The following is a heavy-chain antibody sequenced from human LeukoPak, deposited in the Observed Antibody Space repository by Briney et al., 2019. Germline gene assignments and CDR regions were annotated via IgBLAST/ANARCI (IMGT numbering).Heavy chain of an antibody. CDR2: IYYSGST. Sequence: SETLSLTCTVSGGSISSSSYYWGWIRQPPGTGLEWIGSIYYSGSTYYNPSLKSRVTISVDTSKNQFSLKLSSVTAADTAVYYCARHGSYQLLFFDYWGQGTLVTVSS. J-gene: IGHJ4*02. V-gene: IGHV4-39*01. CDR3: ARHGSYQLLFFDY. CDR1: GGSISSSSYY. D-gene: IGHD2-2*01.